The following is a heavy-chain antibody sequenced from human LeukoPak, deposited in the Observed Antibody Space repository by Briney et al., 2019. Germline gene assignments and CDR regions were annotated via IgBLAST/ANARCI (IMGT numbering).Heavy chain of an antibody. D-gene: IGHD2-2*01. CDR2: ISGSGGST. CDR3: AKDRPMNIVVVPAAXXXFDP. CDR1: GFTFSSYA. Sequence: GGSLRLSCAASGFTFSSYAMSWVRQAPGKGLEWVSAISGSGGSTYYADSVKGRFTISRDNSKNTLYLQMNSLRAEDTAVYYCAKDRPMNIVVVPAAXXXFDPWGQGTXVTVSS. V-gene: IGHV3-23*01. J-gene: IGHJ5*02.